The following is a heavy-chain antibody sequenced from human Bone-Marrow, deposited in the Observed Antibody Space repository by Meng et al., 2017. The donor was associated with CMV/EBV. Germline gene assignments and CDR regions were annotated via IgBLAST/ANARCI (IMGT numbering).Heavy chain of an antibody. CDR2: IYYSGST. J-gene: IGHJ6*02. CDR1: GGSISSYY. CDR3: ARAFCSSTSCARGYYYYYGMDV. V-gene: IGHV4-59*12. D-gene: IGHD2-2*01. Sequence: GSLRLSCTVSGGSISSYYWSWIRQPPGKGLEWIGYIYYSGSTNYNPSLKSRVTISVDTSKNQFSLKLSSVTAADTAVYYWARAFCSSTSCARGYYYYYGMDVWGQGTTVTVSS.